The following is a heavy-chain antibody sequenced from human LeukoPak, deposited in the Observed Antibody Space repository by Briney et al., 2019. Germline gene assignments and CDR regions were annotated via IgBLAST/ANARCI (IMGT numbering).Heavy chain of an antibody. CDR1: GFNFNIYA. D-gene: IGHD3-10*01. Sequence: GGSLRLSCAASGFNFNIYAMNWVRQAPGKGLEWVASVSRSTSHIYYADSVKGRFTISRDNAENSLFLHMNSLRVEDTAVYYCARDSSKIWFGELSVAFDIWGQGTMVTVSS. V-gene: IGHV3-21*06. CDR3: ARDSSKIWFGELSVAFDI. CDR2: VSRSTSHI. J-gene: IGHJ3*02.